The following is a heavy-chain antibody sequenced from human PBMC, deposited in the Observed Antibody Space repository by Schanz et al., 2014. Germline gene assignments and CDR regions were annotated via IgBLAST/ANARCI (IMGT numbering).Heavy chain of an antibody. V-gene: IGHV3-23*04. D-gene: IGHD3-16*01. CDR1: GITFSGYS. J-gene: IGHJ5*01. CDR3: AKDLYNYGIFDS. CDR2: MSGSGSTA. Sequence: EVQLVESGGGLAQPGGSLRLSCAASGITFSGYSMNWVRQAPGKGLEWVSGMSGSGSTADYADSVKGRFTISRDNSRKTLYLQMNSLRADDTAVYYCAKDLYNYGIFDSWGQGTLVTVSS.